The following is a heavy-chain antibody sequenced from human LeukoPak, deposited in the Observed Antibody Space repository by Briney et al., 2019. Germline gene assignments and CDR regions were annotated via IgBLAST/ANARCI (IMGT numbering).Heavy chain of an antibody. J-gene: IGHJ5*02. D-gene: IGHD3-16*01. CDR2: INPDSGGT. CDR3: ARVNVFGEMATGRFDP. CDR1: GYTFTSYG. Sequence: ASVKVSCKASGYTFTSYGISWVRQAPGQGLEWMGWINPDSGGTNSAQKFQGRVTMTRDTSISTAYMELSRLRSDDTAVYYCARVNVFGEMATGRFDPWGQGTLVTVSS. V-gene: IGHV1-2*02.